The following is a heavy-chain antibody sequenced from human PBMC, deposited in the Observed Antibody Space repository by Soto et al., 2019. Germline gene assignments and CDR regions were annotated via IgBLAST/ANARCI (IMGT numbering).Heavy chain of an antibody. V-gene: IGHV3-49*05. Sequence: EVQLVESGGGLVKPGRSLRLSCTASGFTFGDYAMSWFRQAPGKGLEWVGFIRSKAYGGTTEYAASVKGRFTISRDDSKSIAYLQMNSLKTEDTAVYYCTRPLRYCSGGSCYPGYWGQGTLVTVSS. J-gene: IGHJ4*02. D-gene: IGHD2-15*01. CDR3: TRPLRYCSGGSCYPGY. CDR1: GFTFGDYA. CDR2: IRSKAYGGTT.